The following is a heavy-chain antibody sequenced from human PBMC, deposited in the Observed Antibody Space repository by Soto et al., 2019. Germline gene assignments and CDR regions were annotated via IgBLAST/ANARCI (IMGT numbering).Heavy chain of an antibody. CDR2: IWYDGSNK. J-gene: IGHJ5*02. CDR1: GFTFSSYG. D-gene: IGHD2-2*01. CDR3: ARDCLGISTSCHRGSLDP. Sequence: QVQLVESGGGVVQPGRSLRLSCAASGFTFSSYGMHWVRQAPGKGLEWVAVIWYDGSNKYYADSVKGRFTISRDNSKNMLYLQMNSLRAEDTAVYYCARDCLGISTSCHRGSLDPWGQGTLVTVSS. V-gene: IGHV3-33*01.